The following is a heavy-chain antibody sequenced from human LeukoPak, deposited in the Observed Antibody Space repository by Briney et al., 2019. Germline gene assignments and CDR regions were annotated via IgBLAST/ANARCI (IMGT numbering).Heavy chain of an antibody. CDR3: GTLLSALETKP. Sequence: ASVKVSFMASGYTLTVYHMHWVRQAPGQGLECMGWINPNSGGTNYAQKFQGRVTMTRDTSISTAYMELSRLRSDDTAVYYYGTLLSALETKPWGQGTQVTVSS. CDR1: GYTLTVYH. CDR2: INPNSGGT. J-gene: IGHJ5*02. D-gene: IGHD3-10*01. V-gene: IGHV1-2*02.